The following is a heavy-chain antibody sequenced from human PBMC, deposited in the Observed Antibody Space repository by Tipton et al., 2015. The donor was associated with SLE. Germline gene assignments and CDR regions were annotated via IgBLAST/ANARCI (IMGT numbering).Heavy chain of an antibody. J-gene: IGHJ3*02. CDR1: GFTFSTYS. D-gene: IGHD5-18*01. V-gene: IGHV3-23*01. Sequence: GSLRLSCAASGFTFSTYSMTWVRQAPGKGLVWVSVISGSGGSTYYADSVKGRFTISRDNSKNTLYLQMNSLRAEDTAVYYCARVRGLRSYGHDAFDIWGQGKMVAVSS. CDR2: ISGSGGST. CDR3: ARVRGLRSYGHDAFDI.